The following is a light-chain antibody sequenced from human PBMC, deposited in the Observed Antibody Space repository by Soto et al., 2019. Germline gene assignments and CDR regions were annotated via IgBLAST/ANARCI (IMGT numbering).Light chain of an antibody. CDR1: SSDIGGYNH. CDR3: SSYTNTSPHVI. Sequence: QSVLTQPASVSGSPGQSITISCTGASSDIGGYNHVSWYQQHPGKAPKLIIYNVSHRPSGVSTRFSGSKYGNTASLIIAGLQAEDEADYFRSSYTNTSPHVIFGGGTKLTVL. J-gene: IGLJ2*01. V-gene: IGLV2-14*03. CDR2: NVS.